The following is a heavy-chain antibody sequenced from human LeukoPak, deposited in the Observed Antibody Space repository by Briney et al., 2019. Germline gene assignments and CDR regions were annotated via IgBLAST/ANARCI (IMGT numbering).Heavy chain of an antibody. CDR2: ISSSGSTI. D-gene: IGHD5-24*01. Sequence: PGGSLRLSCAASGFTFSSYEMNWVRQAPGKGLEWVSYISSSGSTIYYADSVKGRFTISRDNAKNSLYLQMNGLRAEDTAVYHCARDYWMATIRYFDYWGQGTLVTVSS. J-gene: IGHJ4*02. CDR3: ARDYWMATIRYFDY. V-gene: IGHV3-48*03. CDR1: GFTFSSYE.